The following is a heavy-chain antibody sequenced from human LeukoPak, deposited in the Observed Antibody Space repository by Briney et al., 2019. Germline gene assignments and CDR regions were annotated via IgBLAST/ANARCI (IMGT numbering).Heavy chain of an antibody. V-gene: IGHV1-18*01. CDR1: GYTFTSYG. CDR3: ARVPESRRYFDWLPNYFDY. CDR2: ISAYNGNT. D-gene: IGHD3-9*01. Sequence: ASVKVSCKASGYTFTSYGISWVRQAPGQGLEWMGWISAYNGNTNYAQKLQGRVTMTTDTSTSTAYMELRSLRSDDTAVYYCARVPESRRYFDWLPNYFDYWGQGTLVTVSS. J-gene: IGHJ4*02.